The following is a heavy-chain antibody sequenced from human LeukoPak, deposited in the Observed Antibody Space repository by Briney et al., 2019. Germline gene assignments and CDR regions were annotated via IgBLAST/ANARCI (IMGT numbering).Heavy chain of an antibody. CDR1: GYTFTNFG. J-gene: IGHJ4*02. V-gene: IGHV1-18*01. Sequence: ASVKVSCKASGYTFTNFGISWVRQAPGQGLEWLGWISGYNGHPIYAQRLQGRVTMTTDTSTTTAYMELRSLRSDDTAVYYCAREELATQYWGQGTLVTVSS. CDR3: AREELATQY. CDR2: ISGYNGHP. D-gene: IGHD1-26*01.